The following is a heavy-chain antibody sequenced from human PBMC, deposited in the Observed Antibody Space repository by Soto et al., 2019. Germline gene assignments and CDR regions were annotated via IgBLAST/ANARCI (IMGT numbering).Heavy chain of an antibody. Sequence: QVQLVQSGAEVKKPGSSVKVSCKASGGTFSSYAISWVRQAPGQGLEWMGGIIPIFGTANYAQKFQGRVTITADESTSTADMELSSLRAEDTAVEYGARSPIVVGGANGGCDSGYFDYWGQGTLVTVSS. CDR3: ARSPIVVGGANGGCDSGYFDY. CDR1: GGTFSSYA. D-gene: IGHD2-15*01. V-gene: IGHV1-69*01. J-gene: IGHJ4*02. CDR2: IIPIFGTA.